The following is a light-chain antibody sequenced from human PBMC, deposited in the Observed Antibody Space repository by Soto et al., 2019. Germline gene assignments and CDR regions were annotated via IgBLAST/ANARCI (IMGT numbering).Light chain of an antibody. CDR3: QPANSFPPT. CDR2: AAS. Sequence: DIQMTQSPSSVSASIGDKVTITCRASQGISSWLAWYQQKPGKAPKLLIYAASSLQSGVPSRFRGSGYGTDFNLTISSLKPEDFATYYCQPANSFPPTFGPGTKVDIK. V-gene: IGKV1-12*01. J-gene: IGKJ3*01. CDR1: QGISSW.